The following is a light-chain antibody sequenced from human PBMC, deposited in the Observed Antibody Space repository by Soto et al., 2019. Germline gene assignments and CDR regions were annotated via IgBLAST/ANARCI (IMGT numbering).Light chain of an antibody. CDR2: ANN. J-gene: IGLJ2*01. Sequence: QSVLTQPPSVSGAPGQRVTISCTGSRSNIGGGYDVHWYQQSPGTAPRLLIYANNNRPSGVPDRFSGSKSGTSASLAITGLQAEDEADYYCQSWDSSLSVLFDGGTKLTVL. CDR3: QSWDSSLSVL. V-gene: IGLV1-40*01. CDR1: RSNIGGGYD.